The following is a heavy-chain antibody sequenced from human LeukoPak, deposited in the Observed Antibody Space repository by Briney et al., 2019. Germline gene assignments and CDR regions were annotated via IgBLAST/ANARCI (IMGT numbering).Heavy chain of an antibody. J-gene: IGHJ4*02. D-gene: IGHD3-16*01. CDR3: ARDRGGSSFDY. Sequence: GGSLRLSCPLSEFTFSRYWMHWARQAPGKGLVWVSHINTDGSTTNYADSVKGRFTISRDNPKNTLYLQMNGLRAEDMAVYYCARDRGGSSFDYWGEGTLVTVSS. V-gene: IGHV3-74*01. CDR2: INTDGSTT. CDR1: EFTFSRYW.